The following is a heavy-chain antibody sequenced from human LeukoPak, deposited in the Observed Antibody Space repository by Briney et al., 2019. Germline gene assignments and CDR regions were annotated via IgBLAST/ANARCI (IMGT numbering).Heavy chain of an antibody. J-gene: IGHJ4*02. V-gene: IGHV4-34*01. Sequence: PSETLSLTCGVYGGSFSGYYCSWILQPPGNGLEWLGEINHSGSTNYNPSLKSRVTISVDTSKNQFSLKLSSVAAADTAVYYCATANYDSSGYYFGYWGQGTLVTVSS. D-gene: IGHD3-22*01. CDR1: GGSFSGYY. CDR2: INHSGST. CDR3: ATANYDSSGYYFGY.